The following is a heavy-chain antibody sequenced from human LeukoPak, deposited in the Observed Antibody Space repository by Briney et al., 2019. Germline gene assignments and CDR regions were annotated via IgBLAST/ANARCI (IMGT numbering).Heavy chain of an antibody. Sequence: PSQTLSLTCTVSGGSISSGSYSWSWIRQPAGKGLEWIGRIYTSGSTNYNPSLKSRVTISVDTSKNQFSLKLSSVTAADTAVYYCARSIVVVPAAIRPFDYWGQGTLVTVSS. CDR1: GGSISSGSYS. D-gene: IGHD2-2*01. CDR3: ARSIVVVPAAIRPFDY. J-gene: IGHJ4*02. V-gene: IGHV4-61*02. CDR2: IYTSGST.